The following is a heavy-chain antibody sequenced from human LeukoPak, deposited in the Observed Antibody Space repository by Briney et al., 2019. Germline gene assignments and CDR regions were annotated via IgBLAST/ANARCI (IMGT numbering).Heavy chain of an antibody. CDR1: GYRFRDYW. Sequence: GESLKTSCTGFGYRFRDYWIGWVRQMPGKGLEWMGIIYPDDSDIRYSPSFQGQVTISADKFLNTAYLQWSSLKASDTAMYYCARFSGSALRENWFDPWGQGTPVTVSS. CDR3: ARFSGSALRENWFDP. CDR2: IYPDDSDI. D-gene: IGHD3-16*01. V-gene: IGHV5-51*01. J-gene: IGHJ5*02.